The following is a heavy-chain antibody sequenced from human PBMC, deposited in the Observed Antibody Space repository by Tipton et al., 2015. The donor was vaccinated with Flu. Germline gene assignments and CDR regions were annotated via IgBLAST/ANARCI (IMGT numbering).Heavy chain of an antibody. Sequence: TLSLTCTVSGYSISSGYYWGWIRQPPGKGLEWIGSIYHSGSTYYNPSLKSRVTISVDTSKNQFSLKLSSVTAADTAVYYCASFISEYNWNYGEGLDYWGPGTLVTVSS. CDR1: GYSISSGYY. D-gene: IGHD1-7*01. V-gene: IGHV4-38-2*02. CDR3: ASFISEYNWNYGEGLDY. CDR2: IYHSGST. J-gene: IGHJ4*02.